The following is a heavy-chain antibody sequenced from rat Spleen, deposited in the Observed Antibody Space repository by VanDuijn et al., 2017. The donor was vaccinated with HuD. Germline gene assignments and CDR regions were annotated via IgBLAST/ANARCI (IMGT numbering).Heavy chain of an antibody. CDR2: IIYDGTRT. D-gene: IGHD1-1*01. CDR3: ARLPYYYSGPFDY. V-gene: IGHV5S10*01. J-gene: IGHJ2*01. Sequence: EVQLVESGGGLVQPGGSLRLSCAASGFTFSDYNMAWVRQAPKKGLEWVATIIYDGTRTHYRDSVKGRFTISRDDAKNTQYLQMDSLRSEDTATYYGARLPYYYSGPFDYWGQGVMVTVSS. CDR1: GFTFSDYN.